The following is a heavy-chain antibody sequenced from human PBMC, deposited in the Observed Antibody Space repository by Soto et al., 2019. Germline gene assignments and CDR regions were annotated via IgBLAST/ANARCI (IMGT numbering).Heavy chain of an antibody. CDR3: ARGYYDSSGYLYYYYYYGMDV. J-gene: IGHJ6*02. CDR1: GGSISSYY. Sequence: KTSETLSLTCTVSGGSISSYYWSWIRQPPGKGLEWIGYIYYSGSTNYNPSLKSRVTISVDTSKNQFSLKLSSVTAADTAVYYCARGYYDSSGYLYYYYYYGMDVWGQGTTVTVSS. V-gene: IGHV4-59*01. CDR2: IYYSGST. D-gene: IGHD3-22*01.